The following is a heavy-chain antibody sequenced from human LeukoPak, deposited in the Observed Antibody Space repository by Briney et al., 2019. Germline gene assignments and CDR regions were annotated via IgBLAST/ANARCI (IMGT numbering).Heavy chain of an antibody. CDR3: ARGDNSIASFDY. D-gene: IGHD4-23*01. CDR1: GGSTSGYR. Sequence: SETLSLTCTVSGGSTSGYRWTWIRQPPGKGLEWIGYIYNSGSTTYNPSLKSRVTMSVDTSKNQFSLNLNSVTAADTAVYYCARGDNSIASFDYWGQGTLVTVSS. J-gene: IGHJ4*02. CDR2: IYNSGST. V-gene: IGHV4-59*12.